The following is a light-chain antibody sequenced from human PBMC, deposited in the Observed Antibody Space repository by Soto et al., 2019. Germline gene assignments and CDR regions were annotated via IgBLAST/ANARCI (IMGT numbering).Light chain of an antibody. CDR3: QQSHSTSWT. J-gene: IGKJ1*01. CDR2: AAS. V-gene: IGKV1-39*01. Sequence: DIQMTQSPSSLSAFVGDRVTITCRASQSISSYLNWYQQKPGKAPNLLIYAASRLPSGVPARFSGSGFGTDFTLTISSLQPEDFATYFCQQSHSTSWTFGQGTTVEIK. CDR1: QSISSY.